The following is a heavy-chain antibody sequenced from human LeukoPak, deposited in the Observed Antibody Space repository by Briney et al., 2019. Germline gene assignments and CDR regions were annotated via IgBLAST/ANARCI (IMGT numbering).Heavy chain of an antibody. V-gene: IGHV3-23*01. J-gene: IGHJ3*02. CDR3: AKDRWELLGAFDI. CDR2: ISGSGGST. Sequence: GGSLRLSCAASGFTFSSYGMSWVRQAPGKGLEWVSAISGSGGSTYYADSVKGRFTISRDNSKNTLYLQMNSLRAEDTAVYYCAKDRWELLGAFDIWGQGTMVTVSS. D-gene: IGHD1-26*01. CDR1: GFTFSSYG.